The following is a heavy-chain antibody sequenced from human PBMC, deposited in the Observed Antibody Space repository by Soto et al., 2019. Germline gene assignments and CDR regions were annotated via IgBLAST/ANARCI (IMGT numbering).Heavy chain of an antibody. V-gene: IGHV1-8*01. CDR2: MNPNSGNT. D-gene: IGHD2-15*01. CDR3: ATTKRGYCSGGSCHNWFDP. Sequence: GASVKVSCKASGYTFTSYDINWVRQATGQGLEWMGWMNPNSGNTGYAQKFQGRVTMTRNTSISTAYMELSSLRSEDTAVYYCATTKRGYCSGGSCHNWFDPWGQGTLVTVSS. CDR1: GYTFTSYD. J-gene: IGHJ5*02.